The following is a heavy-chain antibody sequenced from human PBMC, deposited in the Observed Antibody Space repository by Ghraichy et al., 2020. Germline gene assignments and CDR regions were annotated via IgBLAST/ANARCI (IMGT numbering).Heavy chain of an antibody. CDR3: ARDVEWELLRTWFDP. CDR2: VIPLGGIP. J-gene: IGHJ5*02. CDR1: GGTFSTYT. V-gene: IGHV1-69*04. D-gene: IGHD1-26*01. Sequence: SVKVSCKASGGTFSTYTLCWVRQAPGQGLEWMGRVIPLGGIPDYAQKFQGRLTITADKSTNTAYMELSSLRSEDTAVYYCARDVEWELLRTWFDPWGPGTPVTVSS.